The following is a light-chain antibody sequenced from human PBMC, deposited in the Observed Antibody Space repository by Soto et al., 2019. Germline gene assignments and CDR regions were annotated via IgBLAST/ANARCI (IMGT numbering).Light chain of an antibody. J-gene: IGKJ4*01. CDR3: QQRSNWPLT. Sequence: IVLTQSPVTLSLSPGERATLSCRASLSVNTYLAWYQQKPGQAPSLLIYDASTRATGIPARFSGSGSGTDFTLTISSLQPEDFAVYYCQQRSNWPLTFGGGTKVDNK. CDR1: LSVNTY. V-gene: IGKV3-11*01. CDR2: DAS.